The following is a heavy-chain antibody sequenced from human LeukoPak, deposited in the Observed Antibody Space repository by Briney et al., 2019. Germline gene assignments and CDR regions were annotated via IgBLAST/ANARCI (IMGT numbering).Heavy chain of an antibody. CDR2: MNPNSGNT. D-gene: IGHD2-15*01. CDR1: GYTFTTYD. Sequence: ASVKVSCKAFGYTFTTYDINWVRQATGQGLEWMGWMNPNSGNTGYAHKFQGRVTMTRNTAISTAYMELTSLRSDDTAVYYCARVAGPIDYWGQGTLVTVSS. CDR3: ARVAGPIDY. J-gene: IGHJ4*02. V-gene: IGHV1-8*01.